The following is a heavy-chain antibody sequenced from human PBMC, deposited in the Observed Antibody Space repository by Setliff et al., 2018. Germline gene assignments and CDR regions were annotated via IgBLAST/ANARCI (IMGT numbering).Heavy chain of an antibody. V-gene: IGHV4-39*07. J-gene: IGHJ4*02. D-gene: IGHD2-2*01. Sequence: LTCTVSGGSISSSSYYWGWIRQPPGKGLEWIGSIYYSGSTYYNPSLKSRVTISVDTSKNQFSLKLSPVTAADTAVYYCARVKIAILPAAIDYWGQGTLVTVSS. CDR2: IYYSGST. CDR1: GGSISSSSYY. CDR3: ARVKIAILPAAIDY.